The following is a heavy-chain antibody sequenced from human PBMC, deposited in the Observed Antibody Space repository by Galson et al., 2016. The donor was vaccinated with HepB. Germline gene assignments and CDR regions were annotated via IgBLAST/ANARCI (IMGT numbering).Heavy chain of an antibody. V-gene: IGHV3-30-3*01. Sequence: SLRLSCAASGFSFSLYAMHWVRQAPAKGLEWVSIISYHRTNKYYADSVKGRFTISRDNSKNTLYLQMNSLRSEDPAVYCCARDRGQLYLRDAFDIWGQGTIVTVSS. CDR1: GFSFSLYA. D-gene: IGHD1-1*01. CDR2: ISYHRTNK. J-gene: IGHJ3*02. CDR3: ARDRGQLYLRDAFDI.